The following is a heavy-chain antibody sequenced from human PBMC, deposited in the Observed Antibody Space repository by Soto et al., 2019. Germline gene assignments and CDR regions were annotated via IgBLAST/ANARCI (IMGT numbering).Heavy chain of an antibody. CDR3: ARGSQWLAYFDY. J-gene: IGHJ4*02. CDR1: GFTVRSND. V-gene: IGHV3-53*01. Sequence: GGSMILSCAASGFTVRSNDMSWVRQAPGKGLEWVSVIYSGGSTYYADSVKGRFTISRDNSKNTLYLQMNSLRAEDTAVYYCARGSQWLAYFDYWGQGTLVTVSS. D-gene: IGHD6-19*01. CDR2: IYSGGST.